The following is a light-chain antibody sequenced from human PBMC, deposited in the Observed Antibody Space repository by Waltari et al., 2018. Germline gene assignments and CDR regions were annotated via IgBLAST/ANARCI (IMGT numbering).Light chain of an antibody. V-gene: IGLV1-44*01. CDR1: NSNIGSNS. CDR3: SSYTTSSAPGV. CDR2: TNN. J-gene: IGLJ1*01. Sequence: QSVLTQPPSASVTPGQRVTISCSGRNSNIGSNSVNWYQQLPGTAPNLLIYTNNHRPSGVPDRFSGSKSGTSATLAIGGLRSADEADYYCSSYTTSSAPGVFGTGTRVTVL.